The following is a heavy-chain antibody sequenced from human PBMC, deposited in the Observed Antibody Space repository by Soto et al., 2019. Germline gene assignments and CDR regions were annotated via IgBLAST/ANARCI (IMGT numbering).Heavy chain of an antibody. CDR3: ARRVAVAGHYFDY. J-gene: IGHJ4*02. D-gene: IGHD6-19*01. V-gene: IGHV4-39*01. CDR1: DGSISSSSYY. Sequence: QLQLQESGPGLVKPSETLSLTCTVSDGSISSSSYYWGWIRQPPGKGLEWIGSIYYSGSTYYNPSLKRRVTISVDTSKNQFSLKVSSVTAADAAVYYCARRVAVAGHYFDYWGQGTPVTVSS. CDR2: IYYSGST.